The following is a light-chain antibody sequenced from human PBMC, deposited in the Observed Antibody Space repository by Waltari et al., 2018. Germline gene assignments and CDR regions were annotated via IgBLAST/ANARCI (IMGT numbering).Light chain of an antibody. J-gene: IGLJ2*01. CDR3: QAWDSNTHVV. CDR1: RLEDQF. V-gene: IGLV3-1*01. CDR2: KDS. Sequence: SLELTQPPSVSVSPGQTASISCSGHRLEDQFVCWYHQKPGQSPLLVIYKDSKRPTGIPERYSGSNSGNTATLTISGTQAVDEADYYCQAWDSNTHVVFGGGTKLTVL.